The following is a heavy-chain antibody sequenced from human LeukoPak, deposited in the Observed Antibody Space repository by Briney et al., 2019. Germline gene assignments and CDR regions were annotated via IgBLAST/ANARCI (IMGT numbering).Heavy chain of an antibody. Sequence: SETLSLTCTVSGDSISSYYWSWIRQPPGKGLEWIGEINHSGSTNYNPSLKSRVTISVDTSKNQFSLKLSSVTAADTAVYYCARRGRDGYNYWGQGTLVTVSS. CDR3: ARRGRDGYNY. J-gene: IGHJ4*02. CDR2: INHSGST. CDR1: GDSISSYY. V-gene: IGHV4-34*01. D-gene: IGHD5-24*01.